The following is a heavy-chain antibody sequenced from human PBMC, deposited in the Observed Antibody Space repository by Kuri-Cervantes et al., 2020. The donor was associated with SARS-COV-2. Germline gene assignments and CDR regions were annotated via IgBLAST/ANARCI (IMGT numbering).Heavy chain of an antibody. J-gene: IGHJ3*02. V-gene: IGHV1-69*05. Sequence: SVKVSCKASGGTFSSYAISWVRQAPGQGLEWMGGIIPIFGTANYAQKFQGRVTITTDESTSTAYMELSSLRSEDTAVYYCARVKDSSSSLPIVFYIWGQGTMVTVSS. CDR2: IIPIFGTA. CDR1: GGTFSSYA. CDR3: ARVKDSSSSLPIVFYI. D-gene: IGHD6-6*01.